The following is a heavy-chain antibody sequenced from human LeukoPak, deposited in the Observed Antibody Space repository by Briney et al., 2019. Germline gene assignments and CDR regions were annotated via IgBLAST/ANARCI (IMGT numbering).Heavy chain of an antibody. CDR3: AKAGRMWGYDSSGYLLDY. CDR2: ISGSGGST. Sequence: RTGGSLRLSCAASGFTFSSYAMSWVRQAPGKGLEWVSAISGSGGSTYYADSVKGRFTISRDNSKNTLYLQMNSLRAEDTAVYYCAKAGRMWGYDSSGYLLDYWGQGTLVTVSS. V-gene: IGHV3-23*01. CDR1: GFTFSSYA. J-gene: IGHJ4*02. D-gene: IGHD3-22*01.